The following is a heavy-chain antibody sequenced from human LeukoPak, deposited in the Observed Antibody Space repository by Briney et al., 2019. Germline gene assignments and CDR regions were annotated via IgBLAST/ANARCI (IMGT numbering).Heavy chain of an antibody. D-gene: IGHD2-2*01. CDR3: ARRNVVVPATMARAFDI. CDR2: IHYSGST. V-gene: IGHV4-39*01. Sequence: PSETLSLTCTVSGGSISSSSYYWGWIRQPPGKGLEWIAHIHYSGSTYYNPSLKSRVTTSVDTSKNQFSLNLSSVTAADTAVYYCARRNVVVPATMARAFDIWGQGTIITVSS. CDR1: GGSISSSSYY. J-gene: IGHJ3*02.